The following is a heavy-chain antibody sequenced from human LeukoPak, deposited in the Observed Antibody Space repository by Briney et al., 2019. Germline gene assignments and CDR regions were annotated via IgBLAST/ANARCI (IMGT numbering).Heavy chain of an antibody. Sequence: GGSLRLSCAASGFTFDDYAMHWVRQAPGKGLEWVSGISWNSGSIGYADSVKGRFTISRDNAKNSLYLQMNSLRAEDTAVYYCARDYGDYGEYYFDYWGQGTLVTVSS. V-gene: IGHV3-9*01. CDR1: GFTFDDYA. J-gene: IGHJ4*02. D-gene: IGHD4-17*01. CDR2: ISWNSGSI. CDR3: ARDYGDYGEYYFDY.